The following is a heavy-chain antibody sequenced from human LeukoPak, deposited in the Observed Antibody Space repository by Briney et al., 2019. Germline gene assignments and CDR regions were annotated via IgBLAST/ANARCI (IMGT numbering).Heavy chain of an antibody. D-gene: IGHD3-22*01. V-gene: IGHV3-21*01. CDR2: LSSSSSYI. J-gene: IGHJ4*02. CDR1: GFTFSSYS. Sequence: PGGSLRLSCEASGFTFSSYSMNWVRQAPGKGLEWVSSLSSSSSYIYYADSVKGRFTISRDNAKHSLYLQMNSLRAEDTAVYYCAREYQYYHDSSGYDYWGQGTLVTVSS. CDR3: AREYQYYHDSSGYDY.